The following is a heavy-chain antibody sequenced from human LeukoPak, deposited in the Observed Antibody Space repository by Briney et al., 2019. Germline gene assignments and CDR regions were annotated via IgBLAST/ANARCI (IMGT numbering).Heavy chain of an antibody. V-gene: IGHV3-23*01. CDR2: ISGSGGTT. CDR1: GFTSSTYA. J-gene: IGHJ6*02. Sequence: GGSLSLSCAASGFTSSTYAMTWVRQAPGKGLEWVSAISGSGGTTYYADSVKGRFTMSRDNSKNTLYLQMNSLRAEDTAVYYCARDTVATFRFRDYYYYGMDVWGQGTTVTVSS. CDR3: ARDTVATFRFRDYYYYGMDV. D-gene: IGHD5-12*01.